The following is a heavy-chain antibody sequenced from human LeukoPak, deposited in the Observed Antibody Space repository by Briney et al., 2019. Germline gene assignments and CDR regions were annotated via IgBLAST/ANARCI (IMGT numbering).Heavy chain of an antibody. V-gene: IGHV3-15*01. J-gene: IGHJ4*02. D-gene: IGHD3-22*01. CDR1: GFPFRNAW. CDR2: IKSQTDGGTT. CDR3: TTGFDYYDSSGPYFDY. Sequence: GSLRLFCGASGFPFRNAWVRWVRQGPGEGVEGVGRIKSQTDGGTTDYAAPVKGRFTISRDDSKNTLYLQMNSLKTEDTAVYYCTTGFDYYDSSGPYFDYWGQGTLVTVSS.